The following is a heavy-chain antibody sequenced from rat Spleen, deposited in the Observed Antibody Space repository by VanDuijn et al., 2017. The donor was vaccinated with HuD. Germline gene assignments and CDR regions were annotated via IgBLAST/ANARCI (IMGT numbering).Heavy chain of an antibody. Sequence: EVQLVESGGGLVQPGRSLKLSCAASGFTFSDYYMAWVRQAPTMGLEWVTSISPSGGATYYRDSVKGRFTISRDNAKSTLSLQMDSLRSDDTATYYCARRHYGYTDYFDYWGQGVMVTVSS. CDR1: GFTFSDYY. CDR2: ISPSGGAT. V-gene: IGHV5-25*01. CDR3: ARRHYGYTDYFDY. D-gene: IGHD1-9*01. J-gene: IGHJ2*01.